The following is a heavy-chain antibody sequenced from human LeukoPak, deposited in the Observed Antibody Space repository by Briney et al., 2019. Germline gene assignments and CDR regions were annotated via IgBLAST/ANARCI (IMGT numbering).Heavy chain of an antibody. J-gene: IGHJ5*02. CDR1: GGSISRSYYY. Sequence: SETLSLTCTVSGGSISRSYYYWGWIRQPPGKGLEWIGTIYYSGNTFYSPSLKSRVTISVDTSINHFSLTLTSLTAADTAVYFCTRHEHKALAGDTWGPGTLVTVSS. V-gene: IGHV4-39*01. CDR2: IYYSGNT. D-gene: IGHD6-19*01. CDR3: TRHEHKALAGDT.